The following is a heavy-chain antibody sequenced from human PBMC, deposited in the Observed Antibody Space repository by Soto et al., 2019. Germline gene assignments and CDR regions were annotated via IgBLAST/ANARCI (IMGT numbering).Heavy chain of an antibody. D-gene: IGHD3-22*01. CDR2: IYYRGST. CDR1: GGSISSGGYY. J-gene: IGHJ1*01. V-gene: IGHV4-31*03. CDR3: ARGMTDPPDYSDSSGYDRAEYFQH. Sequence: SETLSLTCTVSGGSISSGGYYWSWIRQHPGRGLEWIGYIYYRGSTYYNPSLKSRVTISVDTSKNQFSLKLCSVTAADTAVYYCARGMTDPPDYSDSSGYDRAEYFQHWGQGTLVTVSA.